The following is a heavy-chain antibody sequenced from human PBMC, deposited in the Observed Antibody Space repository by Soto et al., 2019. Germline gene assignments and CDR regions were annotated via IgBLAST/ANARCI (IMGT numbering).Heavy chain of an antibody. Sequence: SETLSLTCTVSGGSISSGDYYWSWIRQPPGKGLEWIGYIYYSGSTNYNPSLKSRVTISVDTSKNQFSLKLSSVTAADTAVYYCARGSVTTTNYYFDYWGQGTLVTVSS. CDR2: IYYSGST. D-gene: IGHD5-12*01. J-gene: IGHJ4*02. CDR1: GGSISSGDYY. CDR3: ARGSVTTTNYYFDY. V-gene: IGHV4-61*08.